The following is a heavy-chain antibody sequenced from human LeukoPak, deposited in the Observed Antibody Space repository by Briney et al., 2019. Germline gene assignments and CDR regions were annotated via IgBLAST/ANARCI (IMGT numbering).Heavy chain of an antibody. Sequence: GGSLRLSCAASGFTFNSYSMNWFRQAPGKGLEWVSSISSSSSTIYYADSVKGRFTISRDNAKNSLYLQMNSLRAEDTAVYYCARVSGITMVRGVIPADDAFDIWGQGTMVTVSS. J-gene: IGHJ3*02. D-gene: IGHD3-10*01. V-gene: IGHV3-48*01. CDR3: ARVSGITMVRGVIPADDAFDI. CDR1: GFTFNSYS. CDR2: ISSSSSTI.